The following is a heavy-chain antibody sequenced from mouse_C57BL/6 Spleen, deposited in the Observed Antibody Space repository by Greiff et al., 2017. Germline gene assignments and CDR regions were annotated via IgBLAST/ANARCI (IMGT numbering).Heavy chain of an antibody. CDR1: GFTFSDYY. CDR2: INYDGSST. Sequence: EVQVVESEGGLVQPGSSMKLSCTASGFTFSDYYMAWVRQVPEKGLEWVANINYDGSSTYYLDSLKSRFIISRDNAKNILYLQMSSLKSEDTATYYCARRPYGSSYWYFDVWGTGTTVTVSS. V-gene: IGHV5-16*01. D-gene: IGHD1-1*01. CDR3: ARRPYGSSYWYFDV. J-gene: IGHJ1*03.